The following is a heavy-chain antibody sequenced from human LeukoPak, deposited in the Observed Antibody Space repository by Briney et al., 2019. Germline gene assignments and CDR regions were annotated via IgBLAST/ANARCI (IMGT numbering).Heavy chain of an antibody. V-gene: IGHV1-69*06. J-gene: IGHJ3*02. Sequence: SVKVSCKASGGTFSSYAISWVRQAPGHGLEWMGGIIPIFGTANYAQKFQGRVTITADKFTNTAHLELSSLRSEDTAVYFCTREGVYSPDPTSYHRLPFDIWGKGTVVIVSS. CDR3: TREGVYSPDPTSYHRLPFDI. D-gene: IGHD3-16*02. CDR1: GGTFSSYA. CDR2: IIPIFGTA.